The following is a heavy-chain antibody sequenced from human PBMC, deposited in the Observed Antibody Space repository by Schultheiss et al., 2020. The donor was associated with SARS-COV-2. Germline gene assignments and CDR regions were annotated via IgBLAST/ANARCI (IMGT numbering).Heavy chain of an antibody. CDR1: GGSISSYY. CDR3: ARGHGTSLDY. J-gene: IGHJ4*02. V-gene: IGHV4-34*01. CDR2: INHSGST. Sequence: SETLSLTCTVSGGSISSYYWSWTRQPPGKGLEWIGEINHSGSTNYNPSLKSRVTISVDRSKNQFSLKLSSVTAADTAVYYCARGHGTSLDYWDQGTLVTVSS.